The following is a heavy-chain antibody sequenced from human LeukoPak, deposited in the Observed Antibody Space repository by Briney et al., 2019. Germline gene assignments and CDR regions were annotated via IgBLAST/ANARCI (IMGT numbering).Heavy chain of an antibody. D-gene: IGHD2-2*01. CDR1: GYTFTGNY. V-gene: IGHV1-2*02. J-gene: IGHJ4*02. CDR2: INPNSGAT. Sequence: ASVNVSCKASGYTFTGNYIHWVRQAPGQGLEWMGWINPNSGATNWLQKLQGRLTMTRDTSISTAYMELSSLTSDDTAVYYCARDGDSSVVVPAAADYWGQGTLVTVSS. CDR3: ARDGDSSVVVPAAADY.